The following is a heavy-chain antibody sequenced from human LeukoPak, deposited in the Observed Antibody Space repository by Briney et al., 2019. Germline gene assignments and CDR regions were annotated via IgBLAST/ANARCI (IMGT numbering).Heavy chain of an antibody. D-gene: IGHD3-22*01. CDR2: ISSSGSTI. CDR3: ARGLAYYYDSSAYFLDY. V-gene: IGHV3-48*03. J-gene: IGHJ4*02. CDR1: GFTFSSYE. Sequence: GGSLRLSCAASGFTFSSYEMNWVSQAPGKGLEWVSYISSSGSTIYYADSVKGRFTISRDNPKNTLYLQMNSLRAEDTAVYYCARGLAYYYDSSAYFLDYWGQGTLVTVSS.